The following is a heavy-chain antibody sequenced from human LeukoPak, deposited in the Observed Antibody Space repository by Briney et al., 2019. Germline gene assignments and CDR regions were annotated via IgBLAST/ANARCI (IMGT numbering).Heavy chain of an antibody. CDR3: ARARGYSGYDWGWVDY. CDR2: IYYSGST. Sequence: PSETLSLTCTVSGGSISSSSYYWGWIRQPPGKGLEWIGSIYYSGSTYYNPSLKSRVTISVDTSKNQFSLKLSSVTAADTAVYYCARARGYSGYDWGWVDYWGQGTLVTVSS. D-gene: IGHD5-12*01. CDR1: GGSISSSSYY. J-gene: IGHJ4*02. V-gene: IGHV4-39*07.